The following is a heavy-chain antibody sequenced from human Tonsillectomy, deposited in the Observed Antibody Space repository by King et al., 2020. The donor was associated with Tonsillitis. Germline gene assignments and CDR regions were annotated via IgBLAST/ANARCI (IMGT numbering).Heavy chain of an antibody. J-gene: IGHJ3*01. CDR2: IIPMFGTV. D-gene: IGHD2-15*01. CDR1: XGXFSTXX. Sequence: QLVQSGAEVKKPGSSVKVXCRAXXGXFSTXXFSXVRXAPGQGLEWMGGIIPMFGTVNYPQRFQGRVTIIADEDESTSTVYMELSSLTSEETAVYYCAXNGYCXGGYCYDAFDVWGXGTLVTVSS. V-gene: IGHV1-69*01. CDR3: AXNGYCXGGYCYDAFDV.